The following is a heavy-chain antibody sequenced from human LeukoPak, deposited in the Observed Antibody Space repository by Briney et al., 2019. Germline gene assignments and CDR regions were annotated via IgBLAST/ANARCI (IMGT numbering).Heavy chain of an antibody. CDR2: IYTSGST. CDR1: GGSSSSGSYY. J-gene: IGHJ3*02. Sequence: SETLSLXCTVSGGSSSSGSYYWSWIRQPAGKGLEWIGRIYTSGSTNYNPSLKSRVTISVDTSKNQLSLKLSSVTAADTAVYYCASDIVVGRLGIWGQGTMVTVSS. V-gene: IGHV4-61*02. CDR3: ASDIVVGRLGI. D-gene: IGHD2-15*01.